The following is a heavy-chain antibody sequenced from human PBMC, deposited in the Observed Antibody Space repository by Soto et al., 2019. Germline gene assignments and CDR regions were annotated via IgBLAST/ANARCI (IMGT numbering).Heavy chain of an antibody. CDR3: ANPVGDSNYV. CDR1: GGSVSSDNYY. V-gene: IGHV4-61*01. Sequence: QVQLQESGPGLVKPSETLSLTCTVSGGSVSSDNYYWSWVRQSPGKGLEWIGYIYHLGGTKYNPSLKSRVTLSLDTSKNQFSLKLNSVTVADTAVYYCANPVGDSNYVWGQGTTVTVSS. D-gene: IGHD3-10*01. CDR2: IYHLGGT. J-gene: IGHJ6*02.